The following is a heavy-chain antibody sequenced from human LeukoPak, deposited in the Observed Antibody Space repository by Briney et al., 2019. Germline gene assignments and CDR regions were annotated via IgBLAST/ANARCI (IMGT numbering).Heavy chain of an antibody. Sequence: GASVKVSCKASGYTFTSYGISWVRQAPGQGLEWMGWISAYNGNTNYAQKLQGGVTMTTDTSTSTAYMELRSLRSDDTAVYYCARDIYDYVWGSYRRNDYWGQGTLVTVSS. D-gene: IGHD3-16*02. J-gene: IGHJ4*02. CDR2: ISAYNGNT. CDR1: GYTFTSYG. V-gene: IGHV1-18*01. CDR3: ARDIYDYVWGSYRRNDY.